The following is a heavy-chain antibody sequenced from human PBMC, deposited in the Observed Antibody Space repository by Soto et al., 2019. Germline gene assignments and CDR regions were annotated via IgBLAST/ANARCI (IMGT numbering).Heavy chain of an antibody. CDR3: ASRAQAPYYGIDV. CDR1: GYSFTSYW. Sequence: GESLKISCKGSGYSFTSYWISWVRQMPGKGLEWMGRIDPSDSYTNYSPSFQGHVTISTDKSISTAYLQWSSLKASDTAMYYCASRAQAPYYGIDVWGQGTTVTVSS. J-gene: IGHJ6*02. V-gene: IGHV5-10-1*01. CDR2: IDPSDSYT.